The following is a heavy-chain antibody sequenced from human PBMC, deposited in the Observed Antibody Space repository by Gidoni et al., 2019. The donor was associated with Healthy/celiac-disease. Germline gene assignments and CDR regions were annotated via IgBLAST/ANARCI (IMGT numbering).Heavy chain of an antibody. CDR1: GGTFSSYA. CDR2: IIPIFGTA. Sequence: QVQLVQSGAEVKKPGSSVKVSCKASGGTFSSYAISWVRQAPGQGLEWMGGIIPIFGTANYAQKFQGRVTITADESTSTAYMELSSLRSEDTAVYYCASRVRITIFGVVINDAFDIWGQGTMVTVSS. V-gene: IGHV1-69*01. J-gene: IGHJ3*02. D-gene: IGHD3-3*01. CDR3: ASRVRITIFGVVINDAFDI.